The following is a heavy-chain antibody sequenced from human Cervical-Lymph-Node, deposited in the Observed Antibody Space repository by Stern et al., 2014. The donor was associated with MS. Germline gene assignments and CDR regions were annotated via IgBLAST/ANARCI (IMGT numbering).Heavy chain of an antibody. J-gene: IGHJ3*02. Sequence: QLGQSGPEVKKPGTSVKVSCKASGFTFTSSAVQWVRQARGQRLEWVGWIAAGSGNTNNAQKFQERVTITRDMSTSTAYMELSSLRSEDTAVYYCAAIRDYYDSSGYDAFDIWGQGTMVTVSS. CDR3: AAIRDYYDSSGYDAFDI. D-gene: IGHD3-22*01. CDR2: IAAGSGNT. CDR1: GFTFTSSA. V-gene: IGHV1-58*01.